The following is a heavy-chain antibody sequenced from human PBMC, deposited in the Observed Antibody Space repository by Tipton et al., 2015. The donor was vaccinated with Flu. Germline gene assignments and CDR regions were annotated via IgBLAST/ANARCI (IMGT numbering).Heavy chain of an antibody. CDR2: IYYSGST. V-gene: IGHV4-39*01. D-gene: IGHD6-13*01. CDR3: AGRVAAAASNWCFDL. J-gene: IGHJ2*01. CDR1: GGSISRNTFY. Sequence: LSLTCTVSGGSISRNTFYWGWIRQPPGKGLEWIASIYYSGSTYYNPSLKSRITIFADTSKNQFSLKLSSVTAADTAVYYCAGRVAAAASNWCFDLWGRGTLVTVSS.